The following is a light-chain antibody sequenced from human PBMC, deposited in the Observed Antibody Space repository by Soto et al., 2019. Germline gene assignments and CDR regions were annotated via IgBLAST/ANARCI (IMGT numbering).Light chain of an antibody. CDR2: EGS. V-gene: IGLV2-23*01. J-gene: IGLJ1*01. CDR3: CSYAVGGSYV. Sequence: QSALTQPASVSGSPGQSVTISCTGTSSDVGSYNFVSWYQQHPGKAPKLMLYEGSKRPSGVSNRFSGSKSGNTASLTVSGLQVEDEADYYCCSYAVGGSYVFGTGTKLTVL. CDR1: SSDVGSYNF.